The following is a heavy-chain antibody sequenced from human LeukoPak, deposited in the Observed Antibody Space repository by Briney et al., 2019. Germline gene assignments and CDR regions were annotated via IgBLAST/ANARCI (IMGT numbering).Heavy chain of an antibody. D-gene: IGHD5-12*01. Sequence: SETLSLTCTVSGGSIGSYYWSWIRQPPGKGLEYIGYIYYSGSTNYNPSLQSRVTISVDTSKNQFSLKLNSVTAADTAVYYCARDRGYSGYGDAFDIWGQGTLVTVSS. CDR2: IYYSGST. J-gene: IGHJ3*02. CDR1: GGSIGSYY. V-gene: IGHV4-59*01. CDR3: ARDRGYSGYGDAFDI.